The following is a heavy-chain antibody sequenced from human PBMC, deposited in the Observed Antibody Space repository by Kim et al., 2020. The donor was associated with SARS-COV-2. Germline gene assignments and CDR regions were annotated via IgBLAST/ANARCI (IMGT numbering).Heavy chain of an antibody. CDR1: GFTFSSYG. CDR2: ISYDGSNK. D-gene: IGHD3-22*01. CDR3: AKDLSRHYYYDSSGYLKRGLDY. Sequence: GGSLRLSCAASGFTFSSYGMHWVRQAPGKGLEWVAVISYDGSNKYYADSVKGRFTISRDNSKNTLYLQMNSLRAEDTAVYYCAKDLSRHYYYDSSGYLKRGLDYWGQGALVTVSS. J-gene: IGHJ4*02. V-gene: IGHV3-30*18.